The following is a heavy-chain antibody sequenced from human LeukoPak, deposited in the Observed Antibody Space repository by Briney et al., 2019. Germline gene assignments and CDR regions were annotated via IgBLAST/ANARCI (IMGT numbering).Heavy chain of an antibody. CDR3: VKDPWILG. D-gene: IGHD3-3*01. V-gene: IGHV3-7*01. CDR1: GYSISSGY. Sequence: ETLSLTCTVSGYSISSGYLWGWIRQPPGKGLEWVANMKQDGREKYYVDSVRGRFTISRDNSKNTLYLQMNNLRVEDTAFYYCVKDPWILGWGQGTLVTVSS. CDR2: MKQDGREK. J-gene: IGHJ4*02.